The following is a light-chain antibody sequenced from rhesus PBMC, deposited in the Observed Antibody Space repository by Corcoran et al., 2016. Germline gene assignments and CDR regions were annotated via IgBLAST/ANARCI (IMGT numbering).Light chain of an antibody. CDR3: QHGYGTPLT. Sequence: DIQMTQSPSSLSASVGDRVTITCRASENVNNYLNWYQQKPGKAPKHLIYKASILQSGVPSRFSGNGSGTDYTFTISSLQPEDVATYCCQHGYGTPLTFGGGTKVEIK. V-gene: IGKV1-74*01. J-gene: IGKJ4*01. CDR2: KAS. CDR1: ENVNNY.